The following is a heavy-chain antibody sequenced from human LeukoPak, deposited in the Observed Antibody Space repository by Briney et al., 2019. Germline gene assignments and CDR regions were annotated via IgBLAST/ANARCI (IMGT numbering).Heavy chain of an antibody. J-gene: IGHJ3*01. CDR2: INQDGVEK. D-gene: IGHD5-24*01. CDR3: VRGFDGYYGFDL. V-gene: IGHV3-7*05. CDR1: GFTFTTYW. Sequence: PGGSLRLSCAASGFTFTTYWMSWVRQAPGKGLEWVANINQDGVEKYYVASVRGRLTISRDNAKNSMYVQMNSLRAEDTAVYYCVRGFDGYYGFDLWGQGTMVTVSS.